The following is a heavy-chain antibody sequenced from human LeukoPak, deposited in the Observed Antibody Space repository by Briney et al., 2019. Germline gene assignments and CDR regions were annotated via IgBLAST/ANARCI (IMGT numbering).Heavy chain of an antibody. Sequence: PGGSLRLSCAASGFTFNNYAMTLVRQAPGKGLEWVSTISGSGDSTHYADSVKGRFTISRDNSKNMLYLQMNSLRVEDTAIYYCVKGCSYTSCYTSDYWGQGTLVTVSS. CDR3: VKGCSYTSCYTSDY. V-gene: IGHV3-23*01. CDR2: ISGSGDST. D-gene: IGHD2-2*02. J-gene: IGHJ4*02. CDR1: GFTFNNYA.